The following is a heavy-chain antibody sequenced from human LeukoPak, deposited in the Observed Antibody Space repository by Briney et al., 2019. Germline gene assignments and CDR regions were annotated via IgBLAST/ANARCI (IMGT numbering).Heavy chain of an antibody. V-gene: IGHV3-23*01. Sequence: PGGSLRLSCAASGFTFSSYAMSWVRQAPGEGLEWVSAISGSGGSTYYADSVKGRFTISRDNSKNTLYLQMNSLRAEDTAVYYCAKESGYYDSSGYEGYWGQGTLVTVSS. D-gene: IGHD3-22*01. CDR1: GFTFSSYA. CDR3: AKESGYYDSSGYEGY. CDR2: ISGSGGST. J-gene: IGHJ4*02.